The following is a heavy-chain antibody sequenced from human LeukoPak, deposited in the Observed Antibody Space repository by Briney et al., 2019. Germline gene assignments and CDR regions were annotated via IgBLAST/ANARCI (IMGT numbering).Heavy chain of an antibody. D-gene: IGHD6-19*01. V-gene: IGHV3-23*01. Sequence: QSGGSLRLSCAASGFTFSNYAMSWVRQAPGKGLEWVSGISLSGGSTHYADSVKGRFTISRDNSKNTLYLQMNSLRAEDTAVYYCAKELGQWLVPGYWGQGTLVTVSS. CDR1: GFTFSNYA. J-gene: IGHJ4*02. CDR3: AKELGQWLVPGY. CDR2: ISLSGGST.